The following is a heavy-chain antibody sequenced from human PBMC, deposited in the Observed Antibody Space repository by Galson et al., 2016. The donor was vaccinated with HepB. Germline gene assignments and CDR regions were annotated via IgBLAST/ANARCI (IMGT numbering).Heavy chain of an antibody. CDR2: VIPLFGRT. Sequence: SVKVSCKASGGTFSGFPISWLRQAPGQGLEWMGVVIPLFGRTDYSQKFQDRLTITADESTTTAYLELSSLRSDDSAFYYCARSSGPNFWSGYNWFAPWGQGTLVTFSS. CDR3: ARSSGPNFWSGYNWFAP. CDR1: GGTFSGFP. D-gene: IGHD3-3*01. V-gene: IGHV1-69*13. J-gene: IGHJ5*02.